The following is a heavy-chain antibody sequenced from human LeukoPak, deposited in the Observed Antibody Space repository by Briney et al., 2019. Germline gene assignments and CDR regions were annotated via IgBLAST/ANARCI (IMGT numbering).Heavy chain of an antibody. Sequence: ASVKVSCKASGYTFTGYYMHWVRQAPGQGLEWMGWINPNSGGTNYAQKFQGRVTMTRDTPISTAYMELSRLRSDDTAVYYCARGDTAARPSEGGDFDYWGQGTLVTVSS. CDR2: INPNSGGT. J-gene: IGHJ4*02. D-gene: IGHD6-6*01. V-gene: IGHV1-2*02. CDR3: ARGDTAARPSEGGDFDY. CDR1: GYTFTGYY.